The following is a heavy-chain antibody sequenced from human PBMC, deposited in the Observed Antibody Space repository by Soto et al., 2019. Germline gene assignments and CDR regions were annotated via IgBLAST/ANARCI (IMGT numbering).Heavy chain of an antibody. CDR3: ARSRSGSRQNSFDY. D-gene: IGHD1-26*01. CDR1: GFTFSSYA. V-gene: IGHV3-30-3*01. J-gene: IGHJ4*02. CDR2: ISYDGSNK. Sequence: GGSLRLSCAASGFTFSSYAMHWVRQAPGKGLEWVAVISYDGSNKYYADSVKGRFTISRDNPKNTLYLQMNSLRAEDTAVYYCARSRSGSRQNSFDYWGQGTLVTVSS.